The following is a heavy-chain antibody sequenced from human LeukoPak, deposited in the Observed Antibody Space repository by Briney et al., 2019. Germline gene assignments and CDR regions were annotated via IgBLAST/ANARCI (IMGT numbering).Heavy chain of an antibody. D-gene: IGHD3-3*01. Sequence: SETLSLTCTVSGVSISSSSYYWGWIRQPPGKVLEWSGSSYYRGSTYYNPSLKSRVIISLDTSKNPFSLKLSSVTAADTAVYYCARGLRFLEWLAYFDYWGQGTLVTVSS. J-gene: IGHJ4*02. CDR2: SYYRGST. V-gene: IGHV4-39*07. CDR3: ARGLRFLEWLAYFDY. CDR1: GVSISSSSYY.